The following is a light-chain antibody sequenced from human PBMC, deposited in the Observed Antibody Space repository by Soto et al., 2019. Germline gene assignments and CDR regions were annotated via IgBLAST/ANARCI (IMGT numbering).Light chain of an antibody. CDR1: SSNIGSNY. CDR2: TND. J-gene: IGLJ3*02. V-gene: IGLV1-47*02. CDR3: AAWDGSLSGRV. Sequence: QSVLTQPPSVSAATGQNVTISCSGSSSNIGSNYVSWYQQLPGTAPKLLIHTNDQRPSGVPDRFSGSKSGTSASLAISGLRSEDEADYYCAAWDGSLSGRVFGGGTKLTVL.